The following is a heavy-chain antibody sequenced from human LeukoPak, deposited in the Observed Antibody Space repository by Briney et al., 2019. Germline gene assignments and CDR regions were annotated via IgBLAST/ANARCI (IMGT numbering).Heavy chain of an antibody. J-gene: IGHJ5*02. CDR3: ARHRPPEMVWFGEIHNWFDP. CDR1: GGSFSGYY. D-gene: IGHD3-10*01. Sequence: PSETLSLTCAVYGGSFSGYYWSWIRQPPGKGREWIGEINHSVSTNYNPSLKSRVTISVDTSKNQFSLKLSSVTAADTAVYYCARHRPPEMVWFGEIHNWFDPWGQGTLVTVSS. V-gene: IGHV4-34*01. CDR2: INHSVST.